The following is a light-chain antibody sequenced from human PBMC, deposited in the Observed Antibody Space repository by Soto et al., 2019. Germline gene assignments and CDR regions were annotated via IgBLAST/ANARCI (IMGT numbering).Light chain of an antibody. CDR1: SGSIASNY. Sequence: NFTLTQPHSVSESPGKTVTISCTRSSGSIASNYVQWYQQRPGSAPTTVIYEDNQRPSGVPDRFSGSIDSSSNSASLTISGLKTEDEADYYCQSYDSSNLYVFGTGTKVTVL. CDR3: QSYDSSNLYV. CDR2: EDN. J-gene: IGLJ1*01. V-gene: IGLV6-57*03.